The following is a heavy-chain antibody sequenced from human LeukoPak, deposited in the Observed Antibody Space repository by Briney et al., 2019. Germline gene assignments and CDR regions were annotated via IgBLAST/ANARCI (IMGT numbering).Heavy chain of an antibody. CDR1: GYTFTSYD. Sequence: ASVKVSCKASGYTFTSYDINWVRQATGQGLEWMGWMNPNSGNTGYAQKFQGRVTMTRNTSISTAYMELSGLRSEDTAVYYCARGETEGYDFWSGYYSVLDPFDYWGQGTLVTVSS. CDR2: MNPNSGNT. D-gene: IGHD3-3*01. V-gene: IGHV1-8*01. CDR3: ARGETEGYDFWSGYYSVLDPFDY. J-gene: IGHJ4*02.